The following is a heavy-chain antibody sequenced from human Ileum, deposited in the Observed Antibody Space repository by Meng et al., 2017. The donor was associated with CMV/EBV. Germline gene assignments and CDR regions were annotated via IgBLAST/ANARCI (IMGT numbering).Heavy chain of an antibody. V-gene: IGHV3-74*01. CDR3: ARDLYSSSWDPNYYYYGMDV. J-gene: IGHJ6*02. D-gene: IGHD6-13*01. CDR1: GFTFSSYW. CDR2: ISSGGATT. Sequence: GGSLRLSCAASGFTFSSYWMHWVRQAPGKGLVWVSRISSGGATTNYADSVKGRFTISRDNAKNSLYLQMNSLRAEDTAVYYCARDLYSSSWDPNYYYYGMDVWGQGTTVTVSS.